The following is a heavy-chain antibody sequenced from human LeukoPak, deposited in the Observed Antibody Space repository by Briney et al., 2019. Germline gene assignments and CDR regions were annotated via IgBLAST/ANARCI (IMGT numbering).Heavy chain of an antibody. CDR2: ISGSGGST. Sequence: GGSLRLSCAASGFTFSSYAMSWVRQALGKGLEWVSAISGSGGSTYYADSVKGRFTISRDNSKNTLYLQMNSLRAEDTAVYYCAKDWAQRIAARPGLLDYWGQGTLVTVSS. J-gene: IGHJ4*02. CDR1: GFTFSSYA. D-gene: IGHD6-6*01. CDR3: AKDWAQRIAARPGLLDY. V-gene: IGHV3-23*01.